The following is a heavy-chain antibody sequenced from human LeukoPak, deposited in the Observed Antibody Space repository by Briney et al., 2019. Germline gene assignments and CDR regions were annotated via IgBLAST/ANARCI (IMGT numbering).Heavy chain of an antibody. D-gene: IGHD5-18*01. V-gene: IGHV4-4*02. CDR1: GGSISSSNW. CDR2: IYHSGST. Sequence: SETLSLTCAVSGGSISSSNWWSWVRQPPGKGLEWIGEIYHSGSTNYNPSLKGRVTISVDTSKNQFSLKLSSVTAADTAVYYCARHKPFRYGYGPKVYHPTTYFDYWGQGTLVTVSS. J-gene: IGHJ4*02. CDR3: ARHKPFRYGYGPKVYHPTTYFDY.